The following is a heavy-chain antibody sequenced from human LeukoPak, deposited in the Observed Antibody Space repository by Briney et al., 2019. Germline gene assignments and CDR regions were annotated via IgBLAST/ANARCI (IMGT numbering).Heavy chain of an antibody. CDR3: ARSYSSGWYDY. Sequence: SETLSLTCTVAGGSISSYYWSLIRQPPGKGLEWIGYIYYSGSTNYNPSLKSRVTISVDTSKNQFSLKLSSVTAADTAVYYCARSYSSGWYDYWGQGTLVTVSS. V-gene: IGHV4-59*01. CDR2: IYYSGST. CDR1: GGSISSYY. J-gene: IGHJ4*02. D-gene: IGHD6-19*01.